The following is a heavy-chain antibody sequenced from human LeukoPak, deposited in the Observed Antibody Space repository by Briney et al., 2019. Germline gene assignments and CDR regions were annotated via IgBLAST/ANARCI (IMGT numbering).Heavy chain of an antibody. CDR1: GGSFSGYY. D-gene: IGHD3-10*01. CDR2: INHSGST. J-gene: IGHJ5*02. V-gene: IGHV4-34*01. Sequence: SETLSLTCAVYGGSFSGYYCSWIRQPPGKGLEWIGEINHSGSTNYNPSLKSRVTISVDTSKNQFSLKLSSVTAADTAVYYCARELPPFGRYYGSGRTRGNWFDPWGQATPATVSS. CDR3: ARELPPFGRYYGSGRTRGNWFDP.